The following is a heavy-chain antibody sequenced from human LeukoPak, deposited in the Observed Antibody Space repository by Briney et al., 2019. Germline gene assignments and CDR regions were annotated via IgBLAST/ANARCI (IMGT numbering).Heavy chain of an antibody. Sequence: GGPLRLSCAASGFTFSGSAMHWVRQASGKGLEWVGRIRSKANSYATAYAASVKGRFTISRDDSKNTAYLQMNSLKTEDTAVYYCTRDYYDSSGYDAFDIWGQGTMVTVSS. CDR3: TRDYYDSSGYDAFDI. V-gene: IGHV3-73*01. CDR2: IRSKANSYAT. D-gene: IGHD3-22*01. CDR1: GFTFSGSA. J-gene: IGHJ3*02.